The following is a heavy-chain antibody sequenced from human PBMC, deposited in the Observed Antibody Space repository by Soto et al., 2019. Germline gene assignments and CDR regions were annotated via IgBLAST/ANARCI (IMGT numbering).Heavy chain of an antibody. CDR1: GGSISSYY. J-gene: IGHJ6*02. CDR3: ARRGYDILTGYQLATDYYGMDV. Sequence: PSETLSLTCTVSGGSISSYYWGWIRQPPGKGLEWIGYIYYSGSTNYNPSLKSRVTISVDTSKNQFSLKLSSVTAADTAVYYCARRGYDILTGYQLATDYYGMDVWGQGTTVTVSS. CDR2: IYYSGST. D-gene: IGHD3-9*01. V-gene: IGHV4-59*01.